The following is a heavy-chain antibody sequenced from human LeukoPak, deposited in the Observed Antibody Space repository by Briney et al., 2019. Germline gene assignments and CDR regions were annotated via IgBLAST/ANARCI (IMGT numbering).Heavy chain of an antibody. CDR3: ARGSLDTAMVRRAYYYYMDV. J-gene: IGHJ6*03. D-gene: IGHD5-18*01. CDR1: GFTFSSYS. V-gene: IGHV3-48*04. CDR2: ISSSRSTI. Sequence: GGSLRLSCAASGFTFSSYSMNWVRQAPGKGLEWVSYISSSRSTIYYADSVKGRFTISRDNAKNSLYLQMNSLRAEDTAVYYCARGSLDTAMVRRAYYYYMDVWGKGTTVTVSS.